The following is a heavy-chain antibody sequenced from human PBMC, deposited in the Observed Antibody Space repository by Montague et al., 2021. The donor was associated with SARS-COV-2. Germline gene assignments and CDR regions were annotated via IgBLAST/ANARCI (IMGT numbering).Heavy chain of an antibody. CDR1: GYSISSGYY. Sequence: SETLSLTCTVSGYSISSGYYWGWIRQPPGKGLVWIGSIYHSGSTYYNPSLKSRVTITVDTTKNQFSLKLSSVTAADTTVYCCARGFDLWGRGTLVTVSS. J-gene: IGHJ2*01. CDR2: IYHSGST. CDR3: ARGFDL. V-gene: IGHV4-38-2*02.